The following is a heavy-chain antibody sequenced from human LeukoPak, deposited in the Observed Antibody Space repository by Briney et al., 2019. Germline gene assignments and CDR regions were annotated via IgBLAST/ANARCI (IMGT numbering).Heavy chain of an antibody. J-gene: IGHJ4*02. V-gene: IGHV1-18*01. CDR1: GYTFTSYG. CDR2: ISAYNGNT. Sequence: ASVKVSCKASGYTFTSYGISWVRQAPGQGLEWMGWISAYNGNTNYAHKLQGRVTITTDTSTSTAYMELRSLRSDDTAVYYCAREVAGRPHPPTNWGQGTLVTVSS. D-gene: IGHD6-19*01. CDR3: AREVAGRPHPPTN.